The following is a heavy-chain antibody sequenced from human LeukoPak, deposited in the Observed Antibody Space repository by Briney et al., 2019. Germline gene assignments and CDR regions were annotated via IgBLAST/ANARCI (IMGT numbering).Heavy chain of an antibody. CDR1: GYTFTSYG. V-gene: IGHV1-18*01. CDR3: ARAYGGGYCSSTSCYGGIDY. CDR2: ISAYNGNT. Sequence: ASVQVSCKASGYTFTSYGISWVRQAPGQGLEWMGWISAYNGNTNYAQKLQGRVTMTTDTSTSTAYMELRSLRSDDTAVYYCARAYGGGYCSSTSCYGGIDYWGQGTLVTVSS. J-gene: IGHJ4*02. D-gene: IGHD2-2*01.